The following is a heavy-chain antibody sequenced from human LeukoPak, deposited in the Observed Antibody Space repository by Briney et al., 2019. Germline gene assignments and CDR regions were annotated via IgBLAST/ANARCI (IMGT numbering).Heavy chain of an antibody. CDR1: AFTFSSDT. J-gene: IGHJ4*02. Sequence: PGGSLRLSCAASAFTFSSDTMSWGRQAPGKGLEWVSAISNSGGSTYYADSVRGGFTISRDNSQNTLYLPINSLRAEDTAVYYCATDGYVSWAYQFSHFDYWGQGTLVTASS. CDR3: ATDGYVSWAYQFSHFDY. CDR2: ISNSGGST. D-gene: IGHD2-2*03. V-gene: IGHV3-23*01.